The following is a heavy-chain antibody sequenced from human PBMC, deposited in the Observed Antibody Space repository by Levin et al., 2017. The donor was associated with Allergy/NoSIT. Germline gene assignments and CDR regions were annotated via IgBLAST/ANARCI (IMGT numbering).Heavy chain of an antibody. CDR3: EISDADYVDFDY. CDR1: GFTFSAYA. D-gene: IGHD4-17*01. CDR2: ISSNGGRT. Sequence: GGSLRLSCSASGFTFSAYAMHWVRQAPGKGLEYVSAISSNGGRTYYADSVKGRFTISRDNSKNTLFLQMSSLRPEDTAVYYCEISDADYVDFDYWGQGTLVTVSS. J-gene: IGHJ4*02. V-gene: IGHV3-64D*06.